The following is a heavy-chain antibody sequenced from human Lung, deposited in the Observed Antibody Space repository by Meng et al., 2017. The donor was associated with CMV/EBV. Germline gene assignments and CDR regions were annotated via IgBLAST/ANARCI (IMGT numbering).Heavy chain of an antibody. Sequence: ASXXVSXKASGYTFTSYGISWVRQAPGQGLEWMGWISAYNGNTNYAQKLQGRVTMTTDTSTSTAYMELNRLRSEDTAVYYCARDRFRTVRGLFSYWGQGTLVTVSS. CDR1: GYTFTSYG. CDR3: ARDRFRTVRGLFSY. J-gene: IGHJ4*02. V-gene: IGHV1-18*01. D-gene: IGHD3-10*01. CDR2: ISAYNGNT.